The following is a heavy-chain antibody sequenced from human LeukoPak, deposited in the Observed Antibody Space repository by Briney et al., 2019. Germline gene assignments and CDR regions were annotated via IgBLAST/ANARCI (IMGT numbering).Heavy chain of an antibody. CDR2: IRYDGSTK. J-gene: IGHJ6*03. V-gene: IGHV3-30*02. CDR1: GFTFSTYG. Sequence: GGSLRLSCAASGFTFSTYGMHWVRQAPGKGLEWVAFIRYDGSTKHYIDSVKGRFTVSRDNSKSTLFLQMNTLRTEDTAVYYCAKQTTANYYYYMDVWGKGTTVTVSS. CDR3: AKQTTANYYYYMDV. D-gene: IGHD4-11*01.